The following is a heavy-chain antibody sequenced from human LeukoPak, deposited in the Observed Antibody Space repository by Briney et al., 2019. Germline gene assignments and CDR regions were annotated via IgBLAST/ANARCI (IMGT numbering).Heavy chain of an antibody. CDR2: IKEDGSEK. Sequence: GGSLRLSCAASGFTFSSNWMSWVRQAPGKGLEWVANIKEDGSEKYYVDSVKGRFTISRDNARKSLYLQMNSLRAEDTAVYYCARGGSGWYEGDYWGQGTLVTVSS. V-gene: IGHV3-7*01. CDR1: GFTFSSNW. J-gene: IGHJ4*02. CDR3: ARGGSGWYEGDY. D-gene: IGHD6-19*01.